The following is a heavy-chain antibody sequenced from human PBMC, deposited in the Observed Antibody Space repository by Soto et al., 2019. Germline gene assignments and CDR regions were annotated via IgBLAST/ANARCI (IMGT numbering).Heavy chain of an antibody. CDR1: GYTFTSYD. J-gene: IGHJ4*02. Sequence: AASVKVSCKASGYTFTSYDINWVRQATGQGLEWMGWMNPNSGNTGYAQKFQGRVTMTRNTSISTAYMELSSLRSEDTAVYYCARGSVGCSGGSCYPTFDYWGQGTLVTVSS. CDR2: MNPNSGNT. D-gene: IGHD2-15*01. V-gene: IGHV1-8*01. CDR3: ARGSVGCSGGSCYPTFDY.